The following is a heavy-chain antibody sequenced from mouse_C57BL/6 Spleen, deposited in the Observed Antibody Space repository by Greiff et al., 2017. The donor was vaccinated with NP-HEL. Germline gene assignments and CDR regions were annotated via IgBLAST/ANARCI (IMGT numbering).Heavy chain of an antibody. CDR1: GFTFTDYY. CDR2: IRNKANGYTT. CDR3: ARSAYDYDDWFTY. J-gene: IGHJ3*01. V-gene: IGHV7-3*01. Sequence: EVQGVESGGGLVQPGGSLSLSCAASGFTFTDYYMSWVRQPPGKALEWLGFIRNKANGYTTEYSASVKGRFTISRDNSQSILYLQMNALRAEDSATYYCARSAYDYDDWFTYWGQGTLVTVSA. D-gene: IGHD2-4*01.